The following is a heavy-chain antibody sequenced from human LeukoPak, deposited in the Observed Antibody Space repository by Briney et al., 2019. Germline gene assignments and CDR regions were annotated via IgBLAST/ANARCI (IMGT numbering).Heavy chain of an antibody. CDR1: FXXXXYG. J-gene: IGHJ6*03. CDR3: XXXXXXXXXXXXXXXXYXXXXV. V-gene: IGHV3-20*03. Sequence: FXXXXYGMHWVRQAPGXGLXWVSGINWNGGSTXYADSVKGRFTISRDNAKNSLYLQMNSLRAEDTALYYXXXXXXXXXXXXXXXXXYXXXXVWGKGXTXTVSS. CDR2: INWNGGST.